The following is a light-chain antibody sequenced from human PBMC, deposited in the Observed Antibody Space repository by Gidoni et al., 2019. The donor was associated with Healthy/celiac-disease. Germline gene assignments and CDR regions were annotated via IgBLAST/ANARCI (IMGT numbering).Light chain of an antibody. J-gene: IGLJ2*01. CDR2: PDS. V-gene: IGLV3-1*01. Sequence: SYELPQPHSVSVSPGPTATITCSGDKSGDRYACWYQQKPGQSPVLVIYPDSKRPSGIPERFSGSNSGNTATLTISGTQAMDEADYYCQAWDSSTVVFGGGTKLTVL. CDR1: KSGDRY. CDR3: QAWDSSTVV.